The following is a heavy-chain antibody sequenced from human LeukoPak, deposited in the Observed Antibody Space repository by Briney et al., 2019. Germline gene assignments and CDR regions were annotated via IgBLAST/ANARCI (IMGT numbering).Heavy chain of an antibody. CDR1: GFTVSSNY. Sequence: GGSLRLSCAASGFTVSSNYMSWVRQAPGKGLEWVSVIYSGGSTYYADSVKGRFTISRDNSKNTVYLQMNSLRAEDTALYYCAENSVTSSYSSIDYWGQGTLVTVSS. CDR3: AENSVTSSYSSIDY. CDR2: IYSGGST. J-gene: IGHJ4*02. D-gene: IGHD6-13*01. V-gene: IGHV3-66*01.